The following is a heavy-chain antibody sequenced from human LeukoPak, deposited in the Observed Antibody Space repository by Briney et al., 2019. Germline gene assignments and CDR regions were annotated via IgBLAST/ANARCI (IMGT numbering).Heavy chain of an antibody. CDR1: GFTFSSYA. Sequence: GGSLRLSCAASGFTFSSYAMNGVRPARGKGVEWVSVISGGGGTRYYADYVKGRFTISRDNSKNALFLQMNSMRAEDTDVYYCAKGRGGLSSDYNLEYFDYWGQGTLVTVSS. D-gene: IGHD5-12*01. CDR3: AKGRGGLSSDYNLEYFDY. J-gene: IGHJ4*02. CDR2: ISGGGGTR. V-gene: IGHV3-23*01.